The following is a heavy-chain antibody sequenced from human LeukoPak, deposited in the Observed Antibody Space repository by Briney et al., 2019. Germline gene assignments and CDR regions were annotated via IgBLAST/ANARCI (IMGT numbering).Heavy chain of an antibody. V-gene: IGHV3-48*01. D-gene: IGHD2/OR15-2a*01. CDR2: ISGDGNAK. Sequence: GGSLRLSCAASGFSFSSYSINWVRQAPGKGLEWVSYISGDGNAKHYTDSVKGRFTISRDNAKNALYLQMNSLRAEDTAVYFCARDYLYAFDYWGQGTLVTVSS. CDR3: ARDYLYAFDY. J-gene: IGHJ4*02. CDR1: GFSFSSYS.